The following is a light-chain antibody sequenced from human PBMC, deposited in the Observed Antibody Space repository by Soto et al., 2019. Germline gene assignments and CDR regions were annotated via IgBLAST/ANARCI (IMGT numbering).Light chain of an antibody. Sequence: IQLTQHPSSLSASVGDRITLTCRASQGISSWLAWYQQKPGKAPKLLIFDAFSLESGVPSRFSGSRSGTEFTLTISSLQPDDYATYYCQQYNSYSPLTFGGGTKVDIK. CDR2: DAF. V-gene: IGKV1-5*01. J-gene: IGKJ4*01. CDR1: QGISSW. CDR3: QQYNSYSPLT.